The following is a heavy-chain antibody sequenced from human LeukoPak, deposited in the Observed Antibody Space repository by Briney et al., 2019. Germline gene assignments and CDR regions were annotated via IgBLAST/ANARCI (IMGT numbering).Heavy chain of an antibody. Sequence: PSETLSLTCTVCGGSISNYYWYWIRQPPGKGLECIGYIYHSGSTNYNPSLKSRVTISVDTSKNQFSLKLRSVTAADTAVFYCAREVGLGMYNWFDPWGQGTLVTVSS. CDR2: IYHSGST. J-gene: IGHJ5*02. D-gene: IGHD3-16*01. V-gene: IGHV4-59*01. CDR3: AREVGLGMYNWFDP. CDR1: GGSISNYY.